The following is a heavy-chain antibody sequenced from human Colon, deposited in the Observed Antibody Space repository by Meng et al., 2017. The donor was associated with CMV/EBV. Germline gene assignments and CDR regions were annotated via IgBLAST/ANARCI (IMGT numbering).Heavy chain of an antibody. J-gene: IGHJ4*02. CDR2: INSDGSST. CDR1: GFTFSSYW. CDR3: ARGTPYYDFWSGYYTLDY. Sequence: GGSLRLSCAASGFTFSSYWMHWVRHAPGKGLVWVSRINSDGSSTSYADSVKGRFTISRDNAKNTLYLQMNSLRGEDTAVYYCARGTPYYDFWSGYYTLDYWGQGTLVTVSS. V-gene: IGHV3-74*01. D-gene: IGHD3-3*01.